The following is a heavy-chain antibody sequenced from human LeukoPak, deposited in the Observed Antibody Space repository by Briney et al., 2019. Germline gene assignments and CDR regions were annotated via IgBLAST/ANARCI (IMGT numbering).Heavy chain of an antibody. D-gene: IGHD4-17*01. Sequence: GGSLRLSCAASGFTFSSYSMNWVRQAPGKGLEWVSYISSSSSTIYYADSVKGRFTISRDNAKNSLYLQMNSLRAEDTAVYYCAREWVVYGDYERGAFDIWGQGTMVTVSS. CDR1: GFTFSSYS. CDR3: AREWVVYGDYERGAFDI. J-gene: IGHJ3*02. V-gene: IGHV3-48*04. CDR2: ISSSSSTI.